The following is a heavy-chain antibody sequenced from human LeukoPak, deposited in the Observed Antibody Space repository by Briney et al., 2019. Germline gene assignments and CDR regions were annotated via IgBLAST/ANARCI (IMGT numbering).Heavy chain of an antibody. CDR2: INHSGTT. J-gene: IGHJ4*02. Sequence: SETLSLTCTVSGGSISSYYWSWIRQPPGKGLEWIGYINHSGTTNYDPYLKSRVTISVDTSKNQFSLKMSSVTAADTAVYFCAGTSTWLSFGYWGQGTLVTVSS. CDR3: AGTSTWLSFGY. D-gene: IGHD1-1*01. V-gene: IGHV4-59*08. CDR1: GGSISSYY.